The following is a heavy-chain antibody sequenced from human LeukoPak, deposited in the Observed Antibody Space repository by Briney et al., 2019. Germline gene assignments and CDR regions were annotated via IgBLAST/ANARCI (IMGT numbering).Heavy chain of an antibody. D-gene: IGHD3-10*01. J-gene: IGHJ4*02. V-gene: IGHV1-2*02. Sequence: GASVKVSCKPSGYTFTDSYIHWVRQAPGVGLQWMGWISPNNDDTKYAEDFQDRVTMTRDTSISTAYMELTGLTPDDTAVYYCVRSPIGASAYWGRGTLVTVSS. CDR2: ISPNNDDT. CDR3: VRSPIGASAY. CDR1: GYTFTDSY.